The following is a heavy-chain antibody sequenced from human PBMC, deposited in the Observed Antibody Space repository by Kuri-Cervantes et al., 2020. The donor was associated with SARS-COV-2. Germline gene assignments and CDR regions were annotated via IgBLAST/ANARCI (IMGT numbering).Heavy chain of an antibody. CDR3: ARGGSPRVWSGYYTDY. CDR1: GFPFSSYG. Sequence: GESLKISCAAFGFPFSSYGMHWVRQAPGKGLEWVAVISHDGTNKDYADSLKGLFTISRDNSKNTLYLEMNSLRAEDTAVYYCARGGSPRVWSGYYTDYWGQGTLVTVSS. D-gene: IGHD3-3*01. V-gene: IGHV3-30*03. CDR2: ISHDGTNK. J-gene: IGHJ4*02.